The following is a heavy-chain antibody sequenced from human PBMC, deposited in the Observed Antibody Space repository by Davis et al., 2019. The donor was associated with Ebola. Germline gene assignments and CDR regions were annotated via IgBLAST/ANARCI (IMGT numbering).Heavy chain of an antibody. CDR2: INPNSGGT. Sequence: ASVKVSCKASGYTFTSYYMHWVRQAPGQGLEWMGRINPNSGGTNYAQKFQGRVTMTRDTSISTAYMELSRLRSDDTAVYYCARDLPTSVLIAVAGNLFDYWGQGTLVTVSS. CDR1: GYTFTSYY. V-gene: IGHV1-2*06. CDR3: ARDLPTSVLIAVAGNLFDY. D-gene: IGHD6-19*01. J-gene: IGHJ4*02.